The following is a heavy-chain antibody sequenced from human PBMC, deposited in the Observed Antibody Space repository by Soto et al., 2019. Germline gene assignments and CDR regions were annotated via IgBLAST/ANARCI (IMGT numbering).Heavy chain of an antibody. Sequence: QVQLVESGGGVVQPGRSLRLSCAASGFTFSSYGMHWVRQAPGKGLEWVAVIWYDGSNKYYADSVKGRFTISRDNSKNTLYLQMNSLRAEDTAVYYCATFLEYSSSPGHDAFDIWGQGTMVTVSS. CDR1: GFTFSSYG. V-gene: IGHV3-33*01. CDR2: IWYDGSNK. D-gene: IGHD6-6*01. J-gene: IGHJ3*02. CDR3: ATFLEYSSSPGHDAFDI.